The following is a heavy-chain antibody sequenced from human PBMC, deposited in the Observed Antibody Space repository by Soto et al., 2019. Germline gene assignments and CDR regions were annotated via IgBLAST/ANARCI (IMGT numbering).Heavy chain of an antibody. Sequence: PSETLSLTCTFSCGSITTPGYSWSWIRQPPGKAPEWIGYFYHNGNAYPNLSLKIRATISLDGAKNQFSLKITSVTAADTGLYYCAARPYYYYGLDVWGQGTPVTVSS. CDR1: CGSITTPGYS. J-gene: IGHJ6*02. CDR3: AARPYYYYGLDV. D-gene: IGHD3-10*01. CDR2: FYHNGNA. V-gene: IGHV4-30-2*01.